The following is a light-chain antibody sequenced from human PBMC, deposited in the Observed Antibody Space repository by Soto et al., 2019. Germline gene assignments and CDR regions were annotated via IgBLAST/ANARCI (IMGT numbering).Light chain of an antibody. J-gene: IGKJ2*01. Sequence: DIQMTQSPSTLSASVGDRVTITCRASQSISSWLAWYQQKPGKAPKLLIYKASSLESGVPSRFSGSGSGTDLTLNISSLQPDDFANYYCQKYNSYSPYTFGQGTKLEIK. CDR3: QKYNSYSPYT. CDR2: KAS. CDR1: QSISSW. V-gene: IGKV1-5*03.